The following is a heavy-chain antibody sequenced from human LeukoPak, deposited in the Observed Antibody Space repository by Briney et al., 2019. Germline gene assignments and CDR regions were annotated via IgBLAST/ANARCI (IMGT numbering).Heavy chain of an antibody. J-gene: IGHJ5*02. D-gene: IGHD2-21*02. Sequence: SVTVSCNASGGTFSSYAISWVRQAPGQGLEWVGRIIPILGIANYAQKFQGRVTTTADKSTSTAYMELSSLRSEDTAVYYCARDVVVTATPSFDPWGQGTLVTVSS. CDR1: GGTFSSYA. V-gene: IGHV1-69*04. CDR2: IIPILGIA. CDR3: ARDVVVTATPSFDP.